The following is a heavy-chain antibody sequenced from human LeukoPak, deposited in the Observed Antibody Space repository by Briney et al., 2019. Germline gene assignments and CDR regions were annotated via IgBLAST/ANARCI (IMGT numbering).Heavy chain of an antibody. J-gene: IGHJ4*02. CDR1: GGSISSYY. V-gene: IGHV4-59*01. Sequence: SETLSLTCTVSGGSISSYYWSWIRQPPGKGLEWIGDIYYSGSTNYNPSLKSRVTISVDTSKNQFSLKLSSVTAADTAVYYCARASYSSSPFDYWGQGTLVTVSS. D-gene: IGHD6-13*01. CDR2: IYYSGST. CDR3: ARASYSSSPFDY.